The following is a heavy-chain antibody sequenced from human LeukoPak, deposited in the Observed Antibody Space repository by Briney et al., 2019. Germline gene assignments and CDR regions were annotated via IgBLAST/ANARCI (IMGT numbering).Heavy chain of an antibody. Sequence: GGPLKLSCPASGFTFSSYARTWFRRAPGKGLKWVSAISGSGGSTYYADSVKGRFTISRDNSKNTLYLQMNSLRAEDTAVYYCAKDLPGGAGDYWGQGTLVTVSS. CDR1: GFTFSSYA. J-gene: IGHJ4*02. CDR3: AKDLPGGAGDY. CDR2: ISGSGGST. V-gene: IGHV3-23*01. D-gene: IGHD3-16*01.